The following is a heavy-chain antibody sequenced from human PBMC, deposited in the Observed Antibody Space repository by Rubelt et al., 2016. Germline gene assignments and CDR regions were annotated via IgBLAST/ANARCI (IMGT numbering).Heavy chain of an antibody. J-gene: IGHJ4*02. V-gene: IGHV3-21*01. CDR3: VRDDRYNWNNPSCDY. CDR2: ISSTSSYI. Sequence: EVQLVESGGGLVQPGGSLRLSCAASGFTFSNAWMNWVRQAPGKGLEWVSSISSTSSYIYYADSVKGRFNISRDNAKNSVFLQMNSLRAEDTAVYYCVRDDRYNWNNPSCDYWGQGTLVTVSS. CDR1: GFTFSNAW. D-gene: IGHD1/OR15-1a*01.